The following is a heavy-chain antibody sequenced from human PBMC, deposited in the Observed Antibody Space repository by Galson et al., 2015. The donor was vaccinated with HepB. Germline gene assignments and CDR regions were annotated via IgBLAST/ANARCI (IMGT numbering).Heavy chain of an antibody. CDR2: FDPEDGET. CDR3: ATAWKGIHDYGDYVRDNWFDP. J-gene: IGHJ5*02. Sequence: SVKVSCKVSGYTLTELPMHWVRQAPGKGLEWMGGFDPEDGETIYAQKFQGRVTMTEDTSTDTAYMELSSLRSEDTAVYYCATAWKGIHDYGDYVRDNWFDPWGQGTLVTVSS. D-gene: IGHD4-17*01. V-gene: IGHV1-24*01. CDR1: GYTLTELP.